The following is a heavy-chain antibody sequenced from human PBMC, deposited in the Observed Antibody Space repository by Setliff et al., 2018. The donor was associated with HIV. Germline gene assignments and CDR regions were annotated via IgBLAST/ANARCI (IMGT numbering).Heavy chain of an antibody. CDR2: IYYSGST. D-gene: IGHD3-3*01. J-gene: IGHJ6*03. Sequence: SETLSLTCTVSGGSISSYYWSWIRQPPGKGLEWIGYIYYSGSTNYNPSLKSRVTISVDTSKNQFSLKLSSVTAADTAVYYCARAVDYYNFWSGYYTPYYYYYMDVWGKGTTVTVS. CDR3: ARAVDYYNFWSGYYTPYYYYYMDV. V-gene: IGHV4-59*08. CDR1: GGSISSYY.